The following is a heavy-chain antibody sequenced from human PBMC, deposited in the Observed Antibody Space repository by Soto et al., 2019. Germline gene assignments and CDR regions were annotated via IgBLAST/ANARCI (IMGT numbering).Heavy chain of an antibody. CDR3: TTDSPSYYYDSSGYYTSAFDY. D-gene: IGHD3-22*01. CDR2: IKSKTDGGTT. V-gene: IGHV3-15*01. CDR1: GFNFSNAW. J-gene: IGHJ4*02. Sequence: GGSLRLSCAASGFNFSNAWMSWVRQAPGKGLEWVGRIKSKTDGGTTDYAAPVKGRFTISRDDSKNTLYLQMNSLKTEGTAVYYCTTDSPSYYYDSSGYYTSAFDYWGQGTLVTVSS.